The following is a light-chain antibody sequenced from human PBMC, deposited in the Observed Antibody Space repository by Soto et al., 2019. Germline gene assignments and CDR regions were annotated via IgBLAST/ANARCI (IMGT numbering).Light chain of an antibody. CDR1: QSVSSTY. V-gene: IGKV3-20*01. J-gene: IGKJ4*01. Sequence: ENVLTQSPGPLSLSPGERATLSCRASQSVSSTYLAWYQQKPSQPPSLLIYGASSRATGIPDRFSGSASGTDFTLTISRLEPEDFAVYYCHQYDTFGGGTKVEIK. CDR3: HQYDT. CDR2: GAS.